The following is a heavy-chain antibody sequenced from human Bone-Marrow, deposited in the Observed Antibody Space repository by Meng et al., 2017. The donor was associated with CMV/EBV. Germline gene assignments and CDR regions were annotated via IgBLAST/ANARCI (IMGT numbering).Heavy chain of an antibody. J-gene: IGHJ4*02. CDR3: AKSGLYSGSYIHGD. Sequence: GESLKISCAASGFTFSSYAMSWVRQAPGKGLEWVSAISGSGGSTYYADSVKGRFTITRDNSKNTLYLQMNSLRAEDKAVYYCAKSGLYSGSYIHGDWGQGTRVTGSS. CDR1: GFTFSSYA. D-gene: IGHD1-26*01. CDR2: ISGSGGST. V-gene: IGHV3-23*01.